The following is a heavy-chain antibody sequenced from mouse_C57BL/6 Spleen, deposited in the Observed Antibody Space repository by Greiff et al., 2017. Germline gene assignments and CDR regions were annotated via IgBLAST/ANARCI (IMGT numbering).Heavy chain of an antibody. CDR2: IDPSDSET. J-gene: IGHJ2*01. CDR1: GYTFTSYW. V-gene: IGHV1-52*01. Sequence: VQLQQPGAELVRPGSSVKLSCKASGYTFTSYWMHWVKQRPIQGLEWIGNIDPSDSETHYNQKFKDKATLTVDKSSSTAYMQLSRLTSEDSAVYYGARLWRGDYFDYWGQGTTLTVSS. CDR3: ARLWRGDYFDY.